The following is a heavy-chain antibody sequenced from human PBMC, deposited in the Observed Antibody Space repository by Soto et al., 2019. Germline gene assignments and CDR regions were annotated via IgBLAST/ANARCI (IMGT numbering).Heavy chain of an antibody. D-gene: IGHD7-27*01. CDR1: GGSFTGHF. V-gene: IGHV4-34*01. CDR3: ARAKFESTGWHQFDN. CDR2: VSHSGNT. J-gene: IGHJ4*02. Sequence: SETLSLTCTVSGGSFTGHFWSWVRQPPGKGLEWIGEVSHSGNTKYYPSLRSRVTLSVDSSKNQISLALTSVTAADTAVYYCARAKFESTGWHQFDNWGQGTLVTVSS.